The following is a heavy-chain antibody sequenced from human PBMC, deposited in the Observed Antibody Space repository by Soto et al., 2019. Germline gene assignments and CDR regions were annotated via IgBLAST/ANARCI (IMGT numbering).Heavy chain of an antibody. J-gene: IGHJ6*02. CDR3: AREGSAPYYYYGMDV. D-gene: IGHD6-19*01. Sequence: QVQLEQSGAEVKKPGDSMKVSCKASGYTFTTYGISWVRQAPGQGLEWMGWINGYNGNTDYPQKLQGVVNMTTDTSTSTAYMALRSLRSDDTAVYYCAREGSAPYYYYGMDVWGQGTTVTVSS. CDR1: GYTFTTYG. CDR2: INGYNGNT. V-gene: IGHV1-18*01.